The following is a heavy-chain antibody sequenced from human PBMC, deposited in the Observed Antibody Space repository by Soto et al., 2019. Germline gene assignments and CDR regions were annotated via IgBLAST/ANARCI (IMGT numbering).Heavy chain of an antibody. CDR3: ARTDRDFYGLDV. V-gene: IGHV3-13*05. Sequence: EVQLVESGGGLVQPGGSLRLSCEAPGFTFRNYDMHWVRQGTGKGLEWVSGISAAGDPDYADSVEGRFTISRENAQNSFFLQMNSLGVGDTAVYYCARTDRDFYGLDVCGHGTTVIVPS. CDR2: ISAAGDP. CDR1: GFTFRNYD. J-gene: IGHJ6*02.